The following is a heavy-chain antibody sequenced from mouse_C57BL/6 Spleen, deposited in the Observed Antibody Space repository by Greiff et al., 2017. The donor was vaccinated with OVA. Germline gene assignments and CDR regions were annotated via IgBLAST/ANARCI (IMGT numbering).Heavy chain of an antibody. CDR3: ARSHDGISYWYFDV. CDR2: ISSGSSTI. V-gene: IGHV5-17*01. D-gene: IGHD1-1*01. Sequence: EVQLQQSGGGLVKPGGSLKLSCAASGFTFSDYGMHWVRQAPEKGLEWVAYISSGSSTIYYADTVKGRFTISRDNAKNTLFLQMTSLRSEDTAMYYCARSHDGISYWYFDVWGTGTTLTVSS. J-gene: IGHJ1*03. CDR1: GFTFSDYG.